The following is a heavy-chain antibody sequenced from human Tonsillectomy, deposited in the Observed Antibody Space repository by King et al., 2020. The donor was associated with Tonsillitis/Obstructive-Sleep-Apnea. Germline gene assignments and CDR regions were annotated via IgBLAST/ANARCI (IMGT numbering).Heavy chain of an antibody. D-gene: IGHD6-13*01. Sequence: VQLVESGGGLIQPGGSLRLSCAASGFTVSSNYMSWVRQAPGKGLEWVSVIYSGGSTYYADSVKGRFTISRDNSKNTLYLQMNSLRAEDAAVYYCARASIAAAGYYFDYWVQGTLVSVCS. J-gene: IGHJ4*02. CDR2: IYSGGST. V-gene: IGHV3-53*01. CDR3: ARASIAAAGYYFDY. CDR1: GFTVSSNY.